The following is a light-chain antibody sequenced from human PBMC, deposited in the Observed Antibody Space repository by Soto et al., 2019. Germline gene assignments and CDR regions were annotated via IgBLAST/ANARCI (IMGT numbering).Light chain of an antibody. CDR3: QQSYSTLYT. V-gene: IGKV1-39*01. CDR2: AAS. CDR1: QSISSY. Sequence: DIQMTQSPSCLSASVGDRVTITCRASQSISSYLNWYQQKPGKAPNLLIYAASSLQSGVPSRFSGSGSGTDFTLTISSLQPEDFATYYCQQSYSTLYTFGQGTKLEIK. J-gene: IGKJ2*01.